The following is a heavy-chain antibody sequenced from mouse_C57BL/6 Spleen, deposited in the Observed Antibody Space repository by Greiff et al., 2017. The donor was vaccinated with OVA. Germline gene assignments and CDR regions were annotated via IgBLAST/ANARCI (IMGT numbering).Heavy chain of an antibody. CDR3: ARDRYYGSSLYYVDY. CDR1: GFTFSSYA. J-gene: IGHJ2*01. Sequence: EVQLVESGGGLVKPGGSLKLSCAASGFTFSSYAMSWVRQTPEKRLEWVATISDGGSYTYYPDNVKGRFTISRDNAKNNLYLQMSHLKSEDTAMYYCARDRYYGSSLYYVDYWGQGTTLTVSS. CDR2: ISDGGSYT. D-gene: IGHD1-1*01. V-gene: IGHV5-4*01.